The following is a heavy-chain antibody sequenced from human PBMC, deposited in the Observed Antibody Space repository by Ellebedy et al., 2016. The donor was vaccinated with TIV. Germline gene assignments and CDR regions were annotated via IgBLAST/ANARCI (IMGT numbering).Heavy chain of an antibody. Sequence: GESLKISCAASGFTFSSYGMHWVRQAPGKGLEWVAVISSGGRNNYYSDSVRGRFTISRDNSKNTLYLEMNSLRAEDTAVYYCAKVAISTATVLSPWYDYWGQGILVTVSS. J-gene: IGHJ4*02. D-gene: IGHD4-23*01. CDR2: ISSGGRNN. CDR3: AKVAISTATVLSPWYDY. V-gene: IGHV3-30*18. CDR1: GFTFSSYG.